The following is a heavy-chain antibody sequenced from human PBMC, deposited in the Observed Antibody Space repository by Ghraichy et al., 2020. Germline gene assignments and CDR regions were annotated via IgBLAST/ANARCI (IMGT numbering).Heavy chain of an antibody. D-gene: IGHD3-10*01. CDR3: ARDHYYGSGSPRVFNWFDP. CDR2: NNPNSGGT. Sequence: ASVKVSCKASGYTFTGYYMHWVRQAPGQGLEWMGWNNPNSGGTNYAQKFQGRVTMTRDTSISTAYMELSRLRSDDTAVYYCARDHYYGSGSPRVFNWFDPWGQGTLVTVSS. V-gene: IGHV1-2*02. J-gene: IGHJ5*02. CDR1: GYTFTGYY.